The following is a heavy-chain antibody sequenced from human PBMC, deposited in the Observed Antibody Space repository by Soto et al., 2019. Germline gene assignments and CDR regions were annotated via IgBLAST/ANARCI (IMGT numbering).Heavy chain of an antibody. D-gene: IGHD4-17*01. J-gene: IGHJ4*02. CDR2: TSAYNGDS. CDR3: ARARATVTTERALGY. V-gene: IGHV1-18*01. CDR1: GYTFYSYD. Sequence: QVQLVQSGAEVKKPGASVKVSCKTSGYTFYSYDITWVRQAPGQGLEWMGTTSAYNGDSNFAQNLQGRATMTIDKSTATAYMDLKNLTSDDTAVYYCARARATVTTERALGYWCQGTLVTVSS.